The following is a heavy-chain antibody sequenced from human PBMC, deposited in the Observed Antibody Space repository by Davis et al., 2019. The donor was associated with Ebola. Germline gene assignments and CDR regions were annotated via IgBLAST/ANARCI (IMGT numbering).Heavy chain of an antibody. CDR3: AADCSGGSCADY. CDR1: GGSISSSSYY. J-gene: IGHJ4*02. D-gene: IGHD2-15*01. CDR2: IYYSGST. Sequence: PSETLSLTCTVSGGSISSSSYYWGWIRQPPGKGLEWIGSIYYSGSTYYNPSLKSRVTISVDTSKNQFSLKLSSVTAADTAVYYCAADCSGGSCADYWGQGTLVTVSS. V-gene: IGHV4-39*01.